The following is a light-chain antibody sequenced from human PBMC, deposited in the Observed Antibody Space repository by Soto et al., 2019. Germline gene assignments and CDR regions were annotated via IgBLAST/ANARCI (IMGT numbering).Light chain of an antibody. CDR2: EVT. Sequence: QSALTQPPSASGSPGQSVTISCTGTSSDVGRYNYVSWYQQHPGKAPKLMIYEVTKRPSGVPDRFSGSKSGNTASLTVSGLQAEDEDDYYCSSYAGNNNLIFGGGTKLTVL. V-gene: IGLV2-8*01. CDR3: SSYAGNNNLI. CDR1: SSDVGRYNY. J-gene: IGLJ2*01.